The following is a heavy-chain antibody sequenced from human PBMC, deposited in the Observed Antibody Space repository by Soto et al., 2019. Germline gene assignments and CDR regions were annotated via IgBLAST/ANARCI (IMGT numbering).Heavy chain of an antibody. CDR1: EGTFSSYA. Sequence: VKVSCKASEGTFSSYAISWVRQAPGQGLEWMGRIIPVFRTANYAQRFQDRVTITADDSTSTAFMELSSLKSEDTAVYYCARGLVVVPAAEINFDYWGQGTPVTVSS. CDR2: IIPVFRTA. D-gene: IGHD2-2*01. J-gene: IGHJ4*02. V-gene: IGHV1-69*15. CDR3: ARGLVVVPAAEINFDY.